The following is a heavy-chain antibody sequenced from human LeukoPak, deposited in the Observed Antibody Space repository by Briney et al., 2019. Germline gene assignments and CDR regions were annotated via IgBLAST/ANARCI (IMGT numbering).Heavy chain of an antibody. J-gene: IGHJ4*02. CDR3: TKGGHGDY. D-gene: IGHD2-21*02. Sequence: GGSLRLSCQASGFPFSTFPMSWVRQAPGKGLEWVSTLSGDGSDTYYADSVKGRFTISRDTSKSTLFLQMNSLRADDTAIYYCTKGGHGDYWGQGTMVTVSS. CDR2: LSGDGSDT. V-gene: IGHV3-23*01. CDR1: GFPFSTFP.